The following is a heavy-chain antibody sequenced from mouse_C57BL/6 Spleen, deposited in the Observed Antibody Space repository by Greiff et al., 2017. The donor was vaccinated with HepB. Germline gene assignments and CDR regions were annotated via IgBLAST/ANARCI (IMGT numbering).Heavy chain of an antibody. J-gene: IGHJ2*01. CDR1: GYTFTSYW. V-gene: IGHV1-55*01. Sequence: QVQLKQPGAELVKPGASVKMSCKASGYTFTSYWITWVKQRPGQGLEWIGDIYPGSGSTNYNEKFKSKATLTVDTSSSTAYMQLSSLTSEDSAVYYCARLGLGRGVFDYWGQGTTLTVSS. D-gene: IGHD4-1*01. CDR2: IYPGSGST. CDR3: ARLGLGRGVFDY.